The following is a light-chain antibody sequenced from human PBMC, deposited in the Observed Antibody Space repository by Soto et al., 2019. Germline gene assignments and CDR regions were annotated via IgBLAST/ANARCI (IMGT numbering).Light chain of an antibody. V-gene: IGLV2-14*01. J-gene: IGLJ2*01. CDR3: SSYTSSSTLVV. Sequence: QSALTQPASVSGSPGQSITISCTGTSSDVGGYNYVSWYQQHPGKDPKLMIYDVSNRPSGVSNRFSGSKSSNTASLTISGLQAEDEADYYCSSYTSSSTLVVFGGGTKVTVL. CDR1: SSDVGGYNY. CDR2: DVS.